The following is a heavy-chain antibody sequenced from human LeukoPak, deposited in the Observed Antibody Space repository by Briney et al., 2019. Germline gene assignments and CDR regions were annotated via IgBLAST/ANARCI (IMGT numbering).Heavy chain of an antibody. Sequence: PGGSLRLSCAASGFTFSSYSMNWVRQAPGKGLEWVSSISSSSSYIYYADSVKGRFTISRDNAKNSLYLQMNSLRAEDTAVYYCASALAYCGGDCYPPFDYWGQGTLVTVSS. CDR2: ISSSSSYI. CDR1: GFTFSSYS. D-gene: IGHD2-21*02. V-gene: IGHV3-21*01. J-gene: IGHJ4*02. CDR3: ASALAYCGGDCYPPFDY.